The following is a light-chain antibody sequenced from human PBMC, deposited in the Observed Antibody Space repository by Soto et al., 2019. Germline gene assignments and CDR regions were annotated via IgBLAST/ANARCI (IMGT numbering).Light chain of an antibody. Sequence: PGERATLSCRASQSVTNNFLAWYQQKPGQAPRLLISRASSRATGIPDRFSGSGSGTDLTITISRLEPEDFEVYYCQQYGSSPETFGQGTKVDIK. J-gene: IGKJ1*01. CDR3: QQYGSSPET. CDR2: RAS. V-gene: IGKV3-20*01. CDR1: QSVTNNF.